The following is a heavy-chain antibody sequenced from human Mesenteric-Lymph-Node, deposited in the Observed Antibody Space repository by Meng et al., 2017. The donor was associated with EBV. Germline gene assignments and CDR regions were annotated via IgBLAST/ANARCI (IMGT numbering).Heavy chain of an antibody. CDR3: ARGIVATTRKWSDH. D-gene: IGHD5-12*01. V-gene: IGHV6-1*01. J-gene: IGHJ5*02. CDR2: TYYRSKRYN. CDR1: VASVSSNSAA. Sequence: VHLQQSGPGLVKASXTLSLTCAXSVASVSSNSAAWNWIRQSPSRGLEWLGRTYYRSKRYNDYAVSVKSRITINPDTSKNQFYLKLNSVTPEDTAVYYCARGIVATTRKWSDHWGQGTLVTVSS.